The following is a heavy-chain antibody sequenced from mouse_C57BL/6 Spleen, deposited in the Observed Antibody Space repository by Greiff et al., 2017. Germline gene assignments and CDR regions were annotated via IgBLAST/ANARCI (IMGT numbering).Heavy chain of an antibody. V-gene: IGHV1-15*01. CDR1: GYTFTDYE. J-gene: IGHJ3*01. CDR3: TGVYYGNYEGFGD. D-gene: IGHD2-1*01. CDR2: IDPETGGT. Sequence: VQLQQSGAELVRPGASVTLSCKASGYTFTDYEMHWVKQTPVHGLEWIGAIDPETGGTAYNQKFQGKAILTADKSSSTAYMELRSLTSEDSAVYYCTGVYYGNYEGFGDWGKGTLVTVDA.